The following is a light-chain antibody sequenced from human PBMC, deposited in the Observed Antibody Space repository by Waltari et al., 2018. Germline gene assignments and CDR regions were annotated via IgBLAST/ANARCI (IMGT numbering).Light chain of an antibody. J-gene: IGKJ4*01. V-gene: IGKV1-12*01. Sequence: DIQMTQSPSSVSAYVGARVTITCRASQGISRWLAGSHQKPGKAPKLLIYAASRLHSGVPSRFSGNGSWTDFTLTISSLQPEDFATYYCQQANSFPPTFGTGTKVEIK. CDR2: AAS. CDR1: QGISRW. CDR3: QQANSFPPT.